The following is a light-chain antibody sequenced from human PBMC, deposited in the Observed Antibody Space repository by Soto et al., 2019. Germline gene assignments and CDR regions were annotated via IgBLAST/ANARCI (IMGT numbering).Light chain of an antibody. CDR1: QSLLHSNGYNY. Sequence: DIVMTQSPLSLPVTPGEPASISCRSSQSLLHSNGYNYLDWYLQKPGQSPQLLIYLGSNRASGVPDRFSGSGSGTDFTLKSSRVEAEDVGVYYCMQALKTRFTFGPGTKVDIK. CDR2: LGS. V-gene: IGKV2-28*01. CDR3: MQALKTRFT. J-gene: IGKJ3*01.